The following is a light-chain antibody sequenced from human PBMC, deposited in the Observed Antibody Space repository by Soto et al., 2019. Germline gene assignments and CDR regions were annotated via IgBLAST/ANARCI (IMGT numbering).Light chain of an antibody. CDR2: EVS. CDR1: SSDVGSYNR. CDR3: SSYTSSSTYV. V-gene: IGLV2-18*02. Sequence: QSVLTQPPSVSGSPGQSVAISCTGTSSDVGSYNRVSWYQQPPGTAPIVMIYEVSNRPSGVPDRFSGSKSGNTASLTISGLQAEDEADYYCSSYTSSSTYVFGTGTKVTVL. J-gene: IGLJ1*01.